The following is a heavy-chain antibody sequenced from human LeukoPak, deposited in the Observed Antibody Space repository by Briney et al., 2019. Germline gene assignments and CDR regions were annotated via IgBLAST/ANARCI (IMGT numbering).Heavy chain of an antibody. CDR1: GGSISSYY. V-gene: IGHV4-59*01. D-gene: IGHD1-1*01. Sequence: SETLSLTCTVSGGSISSYYWSWLRQPPGKGLEWIGYIYYSGSTNYNPSLKSRVTISVDTSKNQFSLKLSSVTAADTAVYYCARGRGTETELYYFDYWGQGTLVTVSS. CDR2: IYYSGST. J-gene: IGHJ4*02. CDR3: ARGRGTETELYYFDY.